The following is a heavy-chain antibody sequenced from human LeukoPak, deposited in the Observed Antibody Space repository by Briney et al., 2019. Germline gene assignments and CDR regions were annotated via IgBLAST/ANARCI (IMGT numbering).Heavy chain of an antibody. CDR3: APTSNFYDSSGPWGYFDL. V-gene: IGHV1-69*13. D-gene: IGHD3-22*01. J-gene: IGHJ2*01. Sequence: SVMVSCKASGGTFSSYAISWVRQAPGQGLEWMGGIIPMVGTANYGQKFAGRVTIIADESTNTAHMELSSLRSEDTAVYYCAPTSNFYDSSGPWGYFDLWGRGTLVTVSS. CDR2: IIPMVGTA. CDR1: GGTFSSYA.